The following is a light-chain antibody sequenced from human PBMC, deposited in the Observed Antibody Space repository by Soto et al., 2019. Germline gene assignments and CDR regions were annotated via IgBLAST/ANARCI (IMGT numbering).Light chain of an antibody. V-gene: IGLV3-21*04. J-gene: IGLJ2*01. CDR3: QVWDSSSDHPRV. CDR2: YDS. CDR1: NIGSKS. Sequence: SYELTQPPSVSVAPGKTARLTCGGNNIGSKSVHWYQQKPGQAPVLVIYYDSDRPSGIPERFSGSNSGNTATLTICRGEAEDEADYYCQVWDSSSDHPRVFGGGTKLTVL.